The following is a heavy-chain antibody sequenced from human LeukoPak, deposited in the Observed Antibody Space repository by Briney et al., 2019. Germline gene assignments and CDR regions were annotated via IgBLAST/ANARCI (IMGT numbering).Heavy chain of an antibody. CDR1: GFTFSGYA. V-gene: IGHV3-30-3*01. J-gene: IGHJ4*02. D-gene: IGHD3-3*01. Sequence: GGSLRLSCAASGFTFSGYAMHWVRQAPGKGLEWVAVISYDGSNKYYADSVKGRFTISRDNSMHTLYLQMNSLRVEDTAIYYCARDLYYDFWSPYGYWGQGTLVTVSS. CDR2: ISYDGSNK. CDR3: ARDLYYDFWSPYGY.